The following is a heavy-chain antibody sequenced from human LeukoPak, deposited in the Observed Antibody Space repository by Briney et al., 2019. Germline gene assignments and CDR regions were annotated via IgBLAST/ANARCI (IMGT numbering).Heavy chain of an antibody. V-gene: IGHV5-51*01. J-gene: IGHJ4*02. CDR3: ARRAGGYCSGGRCYYFDF. Sequence: GESLKISCKGSGDSFTNYWIAWVRQVPGKGLEWMGIIYLGDSDTRYSPSFQGQVTISADKSINTAYLQWSSLKDSDTAMYYCARRAGGYCSGGRCYYFDFWGQGTLVTVSS. CDR1: GDSFTNYW. CDR2: IYLGDSDT. D-gene: IGHD2-15*01.